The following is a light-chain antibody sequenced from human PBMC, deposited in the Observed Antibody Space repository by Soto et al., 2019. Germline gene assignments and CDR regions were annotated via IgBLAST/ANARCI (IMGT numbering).Light chain of an antibody. CDR1: QSIFSN. V-gene: IGKV3-15*01. J-gene: IGKJ4*01. CDR3: QQYNNWPLT. CDR2: STS. Sequence: EIVMTQSPATLSVSPGERATLSCRASQSIFSNLAWYQQKPGQAPRLLIYSTSTRATGIPARFSGSGSGTEFTLTISSLQSEDLAIYYCQQYNNWPLTFGGGTKVDI.